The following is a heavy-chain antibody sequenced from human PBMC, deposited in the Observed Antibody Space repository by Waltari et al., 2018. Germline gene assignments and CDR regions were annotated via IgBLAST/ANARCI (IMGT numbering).Heavy chain of an antibody. CDR1: GLSCRSTY. V-gene: IGHV3-53*02. CDR3: ARVWRNYHYYGMDV. J-gene: IGHJ6*02. Sequence: EVQLVETGGGLTQPGGSLRLPWRASGLSCRSTYISWVRQAPGRGLEWVSTIYDGGSSYYADSVKGRLTISRDNSKNTVYLQMNSLRVDDTAVYYCARVWRNYHYYGMDVWGQGTTVTVSS. CDR2: IYDGGSS. D-gene: IGHD3-16*01.